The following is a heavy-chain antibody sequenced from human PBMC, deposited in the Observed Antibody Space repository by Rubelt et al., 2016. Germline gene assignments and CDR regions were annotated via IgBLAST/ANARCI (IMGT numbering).Heavy chain of an antibody. CDR3: ARGMDTAMAMGYFDY. CDR2: IYYSGST. J-gene: IGHJ4*02. CDR1: GGSISSSSYY. Sequence: QLQLQESGPGLVKPSETLSLTCTVSGGSISSSSYYWSWIRQHPGKGLEWIGYIYYSGSTYYNPSLNGRVTISVDTSKNQFSLKLSSVTAADTAVYYCARGMDTAMAMGYFDYWGQGTLVTVSS. D-gene: IGHD5-18*01. V-gene: IGHV4-31*03.